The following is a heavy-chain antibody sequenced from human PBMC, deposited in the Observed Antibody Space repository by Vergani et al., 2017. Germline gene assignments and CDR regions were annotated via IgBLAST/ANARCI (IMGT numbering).Heavy chain of an antibody. CDR2: IRNKANSYTT. J-gene: IGHJ4*02. CDR3: TTDLATPGPPDGRDFFDH. V-gene: IGHV3-15*05. CDR1: GFTFTDAW. D-gene: IGHD2-21*01. Sequence: EVQLVESGGGLVKSGGSLRLSCVASGFTFTDAWMSWVRQAPGKGLEWIGHIRNKANSYTTEYAPSVRDRFIISRDDSRNTLYLDVISLETEDTAVYYCTTDLATPGPPDGRDFFDHWGQGTLVTVSS.